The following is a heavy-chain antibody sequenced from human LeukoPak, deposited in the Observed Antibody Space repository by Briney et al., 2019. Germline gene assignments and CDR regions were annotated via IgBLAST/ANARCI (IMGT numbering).Heavy chain of an antibody. V-gene: IGHV3-7*01. D-gene: IGHD1-26*01. CDR2: IKEDGGRE. CDR1: GFAFSRSW. Sequence: GGSLRLSCAASGFAFSRSWMTWIRQAPGKGLEFVANIKEDGGRENFASSVKGRFTTSRDNAKDSLYLQMNNLRVEDTAVYYCARDGGYSAFDYWGQGALVTVSS. CDR3: ARDGGYSAFDY. J-gene: IGHJ4*02.